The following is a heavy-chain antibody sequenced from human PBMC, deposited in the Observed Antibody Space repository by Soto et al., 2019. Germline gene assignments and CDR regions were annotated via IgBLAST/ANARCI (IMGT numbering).Heavy chain of an antibody. CDR3: ARGLTITIVLGIYYYYYYMDV. V-gene: IGHV4-34*01. D-gene: IGHD3-10*01. J-gene: IGHJ6*03. CDR2: INHSGST. Sequence: SETLSLTCAVYGGSFSGYYWSWIRQPPGKGLEWIGEINHSGSTNYNPSLKGRVNISVDKSKNQFSLKLSSVTAADTAVYYCARGLTITIVLGIYYYYYYMDVWGKGTTVTVSS. CDR1: GGSFSGYY.